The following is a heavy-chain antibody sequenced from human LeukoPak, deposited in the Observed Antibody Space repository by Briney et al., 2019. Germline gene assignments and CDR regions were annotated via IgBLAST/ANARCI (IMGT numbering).Heavy chain of an antibody. D-gene: IGHD2-15*01. CDR2: ISGSDGRT. V-gene: IGHV3-23*01. CDR1: GFAFSSYA. CDR3: AKEIVAVAGYFDY. Sequence: GGSLRLSCAASGFAFSSYAMSWVRQAPGKGLEWVSAISGSDGRTYYADSVKGRFSISRDNSKNTLYLQMNSLRAEDTAVYYCAKEIVAVAGYFDYWGQGTLVTVSS. J-gene: IGHJ4*02.